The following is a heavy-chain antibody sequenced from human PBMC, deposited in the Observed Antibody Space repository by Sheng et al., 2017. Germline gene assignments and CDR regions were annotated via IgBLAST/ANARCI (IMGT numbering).Heavy chain of an antibody. Sequence: QVQLQESGPGLVKPSETLSLTCTVSGGSISSGSNYWGWIRQSAGKRLEWIGRIYTTGTTNYNTSLKSRVTISLDTSRNQFSLKLTSVTAADTAVYYCVREPLAQSVDYWGQGRRGHRLL. CDR1: GGSISSGSNY. CDR2: IYTTGTT. CDR3: VREPLAQSVDY. J-gene: IGHJ4*02. V-gene: IGHV4-61*02. D-gene: IGHD6-19*01.